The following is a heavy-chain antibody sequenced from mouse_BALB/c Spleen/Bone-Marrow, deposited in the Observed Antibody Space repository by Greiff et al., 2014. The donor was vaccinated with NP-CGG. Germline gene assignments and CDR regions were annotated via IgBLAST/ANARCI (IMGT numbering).Heavy chain of an antibody. CDR3: AGPFDY. CDR1: GYTSTSYW. Sequence: VQLQQSGAELVKPGASVKLSCKASGYTSTSYWMHWVKQRPGQGLEWIGEINPSNGRTNYNEKFKSKATLTVDKSSSTAYMQLSSLTSEDSAVYYCAGPFDYWGQGTTLTVSS. J-gene: IGHJ2*01. V-gene: IGHV1S81*02. CDR2: INPSNGRT.